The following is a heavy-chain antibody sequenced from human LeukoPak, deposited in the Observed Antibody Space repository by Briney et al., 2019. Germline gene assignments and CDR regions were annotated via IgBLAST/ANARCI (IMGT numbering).Heavy chain of an antibody. V-gene: IGHV1-2*02. J-gene: IGHJ1*01. CDR1: GYTFTGYY. CDR3: ARVGYDFWSGYYEYFQH. Sequence: ASVKVSCKASGYTFTGYYRHWVRQAPGQGLEWMGWINPNSGGTNYAQKFQGRVTMTRDTSISTAYMELSRLRSDDTAVYYCARVGYDFWSGYYEYFQHWGQGTLVTVSS. CDR2: INPNSGGT. D-gene: IGHD3-3*01.